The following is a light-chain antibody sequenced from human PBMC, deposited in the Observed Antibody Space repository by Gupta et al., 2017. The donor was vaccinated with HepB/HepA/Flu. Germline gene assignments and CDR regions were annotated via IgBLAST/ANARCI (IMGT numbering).Light chain of an antibody. V-gene: IGKV1-33*01. J-gene: IGKJ4*01. CDR3: QQYDNIPLT. Sequence: DIQVTQSLSSLSASIGDRVTITCQASQDINNFLNWYQQKPGKAPKLLIYDASNLQTGVPSRFSGSGSGTDFIFTISSLQPEDIAAYFCQQYDNIPLTFGGGTRVEFK. CDR1: QDINNF. CDR2: DAS.